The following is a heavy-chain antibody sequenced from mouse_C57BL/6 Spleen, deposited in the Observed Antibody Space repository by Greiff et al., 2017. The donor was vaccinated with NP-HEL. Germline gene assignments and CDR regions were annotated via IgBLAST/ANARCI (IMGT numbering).Heavy chain of an antibody. D-gene: IGHD2-1*01. V-gene: IGHV1-39*01. CDR3: AGGVYDGISSPYAMDY. J-gene: IGHJ4*01. CDR2: INPNYGTT. Sequence: VQLQQSGPELVKPGASVKISCKASGYSFTDYNMNWVKQSNGKSLEWIGVINPNYGTTSYNQKFKGKATLTVAPSSSTAYIQLNSLTSEDSAVYYCAGGVYDGISSPYAMDYWGQGTSVTVSS. CDR1: GYSFTDYN.